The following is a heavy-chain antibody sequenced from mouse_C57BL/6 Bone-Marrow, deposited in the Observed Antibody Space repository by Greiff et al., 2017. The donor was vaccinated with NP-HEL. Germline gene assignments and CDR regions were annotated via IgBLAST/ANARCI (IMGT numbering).Heavy chain of an antibody. Sequence: EVQGVESGGGLVKPGGSLKLSCAASGFTFSSYAMSWVRQTPEKRLEWVATISDGGSYTYYPDNVKGRFTISRDNAKNNLYLQMSHLKSEDTAMYYCARERYPDYFDYWGQGTTLTVSS. CDR3: ARERYPDYFDY. V-gene: IGHV5-4*01. J-gene: IGHJ2*01. D-gene: IGHD2-14*01. CDR2: ISDGGSYT. CDR1: GFTFSSYA.